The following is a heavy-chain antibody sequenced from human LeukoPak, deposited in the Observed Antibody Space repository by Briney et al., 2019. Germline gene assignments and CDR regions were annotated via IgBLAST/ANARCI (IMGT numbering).Heavy chain of an antibody. Sequence: PGRSLRLSCAASGFSFDGYAMHWVWQAPGKGLEWVSSISWNSGSIGYADSVKGRFTIFRDNAKHSLYLQMDSLRPEDTALYYCAKDPYDSSGFASGYYYGMDVWGQGTTVTVSS. CDR2: ISWNSGSI. J-gene: IGHJ6*02. CDR3: AKDPYDSSGFASGYYYGMDV. V-gene: IGHV3-9*01. D-gene: IGHD3-22*01. CDR1: GFSFDGYA.